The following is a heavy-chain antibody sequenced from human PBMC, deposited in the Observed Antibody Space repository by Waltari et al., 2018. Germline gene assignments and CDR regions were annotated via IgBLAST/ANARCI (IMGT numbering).Heavy chain of an antibody. Sequence: EVQLLESGGGLVQPGGSLRLSCAASGFTFSSYAMSWVRQAPGKGLEWVSGSYSGGRICYAGSVKGRFTSSRDNSKNTLYLQMNSLRAEDTAVYYCAKDKYYYGSGSYLDYWGQGTLVTVSS. V-gene: IGHV3-23*03. D-gene: IGHD3-10*01. CDR1: GFTFSSYA. CDR2: SYSGGRI. J-gene: IGHJ4*02. CDR3: AKDKYYYGSGSYLDY.